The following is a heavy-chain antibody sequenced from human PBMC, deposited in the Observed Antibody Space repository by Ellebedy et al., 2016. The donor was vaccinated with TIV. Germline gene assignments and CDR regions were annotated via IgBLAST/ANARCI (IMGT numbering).Heavy chain of an antibody. D-gene: IGHD6-13*01. J-gene: IGHJ4*02. CDR3: ARGVYGSSWYDY. CDR1: GGTFSSYA. CDR2: IIPILGIA. V-gene: IGHV1-69*10. Sequence: ASVKVSCKASGGTFSSYAISWVRQAPGQGLEWMGGIIPILGIANYAQKFQGRVTITADKSTSTAYMELSSLRSDDTAVYYCARGVYGSSWYDYWGQGTLVTVSS.